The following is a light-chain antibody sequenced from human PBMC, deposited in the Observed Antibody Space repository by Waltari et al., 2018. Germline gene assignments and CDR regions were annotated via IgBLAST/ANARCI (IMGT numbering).Light chain of an antibody. J-gene: IGLJ3*02. Sequence: QSALTQPPSASGSPGQSVTISCTGTSSDVGGYNYVSWYQQYPGKAPKLMISEVSKRPSGVPDRFSGSKSGTSASLAITGLQAEDEADYYCNSYAGNNNWVFGGGTKLTVL. V-gene: IGLV2-8*01. CDR2: EVS. CDR3: NSYAGNNNWV. CDR1: SSDVGGYNY.